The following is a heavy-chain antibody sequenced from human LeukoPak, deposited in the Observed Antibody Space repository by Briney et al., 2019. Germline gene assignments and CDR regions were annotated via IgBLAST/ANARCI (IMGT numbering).Heavy chain of an antibody. J-gene: IGHJ4*02. Sequence: SETLSLTCTVSGGSISSSSYYWGWIRQPPGKGLEWIGSIYYSGSTYYNPSLKSRVTISVDTSKNQFSLKLSSVTAADTAVYYCARQWAGYSSGWYYFDYWGQGTLVTVSS. D-gene: IGHD6-19*01. V-gene: IGHV4-39*01. CDR3: ARQWAGYSSGWYYFDY. CDR1: GGSISSSSYY. CDR2: IYYSGST.